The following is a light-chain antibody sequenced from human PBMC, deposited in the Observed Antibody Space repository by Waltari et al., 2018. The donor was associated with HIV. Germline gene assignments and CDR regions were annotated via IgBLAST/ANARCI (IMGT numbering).Light chain of an antibody. V-gene: IGLV1-51*01. J-gene: IGLJ3*02. CDR3: GTWDSSLGGWV. CDR2: DNT. Sequence: QSVLTQPPSVSAAPGPQVTISCSGTSSNLWRTYVSWYQHLPGAAPTLLIYDNTGRPSGIPDRFSGSKSGTSATLGITGLQTGDEADYYCGTWDSSLGGWVFGGGTKLAVL. CDR1: SSNLWRTY.